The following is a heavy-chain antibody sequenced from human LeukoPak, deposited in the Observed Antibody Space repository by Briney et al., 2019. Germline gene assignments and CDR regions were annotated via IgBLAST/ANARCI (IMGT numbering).Heavy chain of an antibody. Sequence: ASVKVCCKASGYTFTSYDINWVRQATGQGLEWMGWMHPNSGNTGYAQNFQGRVTMTRNTSISTAYMELSSLRSEDTAVYYCARGGPVAATHKYFQHWGQGTLVTVSS. D-gene: IGHD6-19*01. V-gene: IGHV1-8*01. J-gene: IGHJ1*01. CDR3: ARGGPVAATHKYFQH. CDR1: GYTFTSYD. CDR2: MHPNSGNT.